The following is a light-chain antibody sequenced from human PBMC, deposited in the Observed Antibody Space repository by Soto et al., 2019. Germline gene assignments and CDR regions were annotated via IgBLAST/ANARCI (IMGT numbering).Light chain of an antibody. CDR3: QQYDNLPRP. J-gene: IGKJ1*01. CDR2: DAS. V-gene: IGKV1-33*01. Sequence: DIQMTQSPSSLSASVGDRVTITCQASQDISNYLNWYQQKPGKAPKLLIYDASNLETGVPSRFSGSGSGTEFTFTISSLQPEDIATYYCQQYDNLPRPFGQGTKVEIK. CDR1: QDISNY.